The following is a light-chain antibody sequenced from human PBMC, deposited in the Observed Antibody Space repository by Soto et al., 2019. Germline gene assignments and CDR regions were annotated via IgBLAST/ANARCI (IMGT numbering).Light chain of an antibody. V-gene: IGLV2-14*01. J-gene: IGLJ3*02. CDR3: CSYTDSSTLV. Sequence: QSALTQPASVSGSPGQSITISCTGSSSNIGGYNYVSWYQQHPGKAPKVMIYEVSNRPSGVSNRFSGSKSGNTASLTISGLQAEDEADYYCCSYTDSSTLVFGGGTKLTVL. CDR1: SSNIGGYNY. CDR2: EVS.